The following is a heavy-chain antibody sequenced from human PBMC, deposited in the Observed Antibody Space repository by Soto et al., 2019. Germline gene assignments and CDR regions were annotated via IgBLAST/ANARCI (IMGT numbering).Heavy chain of an antibody. J-gene: IGHJ6*02. CDR1: GYSFTTYG. Sequence: QVQLVQSGGEVKKPGASVKVSCKTSGYSFTTYGISWVRQAPGQGLEWMGWISGYNGNTHYAQKFQGRVSMTTDTSTRTAYMELRSLRSDDTAVYYCAREGPAPYYYYGMDVWGQGTTVTVSS. V-gene: IGHV1-18*01. CDR3: AREGPAPYYYYGMDV. CDR2: ISGYNGNT.